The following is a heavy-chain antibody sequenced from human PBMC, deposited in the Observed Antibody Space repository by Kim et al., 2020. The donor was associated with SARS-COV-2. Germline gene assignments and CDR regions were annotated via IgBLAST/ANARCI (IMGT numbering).Heavy chain of an antibody. CDR1: GGSFSGYC. CDR3: ARARAWWGVVVAATRNNWFDP. Sequence: SETLSLTCAVYGGSFSGYCWSWVRQPQGKGLGWIGEINDSGSTNTNPSLKSRGTITVATSKNQFSLKLSSGTAAATAVYDFARARAWWGVVVAATRNNWFDPWGQGTLVTVSS. CDR2: INDSGST. D-gene: IGHD2-15*01. V-gene: IGHV4-34*04. J-gene: IGHJ5*02.